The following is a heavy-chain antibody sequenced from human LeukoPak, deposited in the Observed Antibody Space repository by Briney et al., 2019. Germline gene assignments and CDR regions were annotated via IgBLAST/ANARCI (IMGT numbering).Heavy chain of an antibody. J-gene: IGHJ4*02. V-gene: IGHV3-48*02. CDR1: GFSFSSYW. CDR3: AEGGEPY. Sequence: GGSLRLSCAAPGFSFSSYWMHWVRQAQGKGLEWVSYISSGSSTIYYADSVKGRFTISRDNAKNSLYLQMNSLRDEDTAVYYCAEGGEPYWGQGTLVTVSS. D-gene: IGHD1-14*01. CDR2: ISSGSSTI.